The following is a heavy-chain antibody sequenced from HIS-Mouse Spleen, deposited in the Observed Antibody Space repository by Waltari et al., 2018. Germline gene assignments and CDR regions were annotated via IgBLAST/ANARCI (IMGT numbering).Heavy chain of an antibody. CDR2: IYYSGST. D-gene: IGHD6-13*01. V-gene: IGHV4-39*07. CDR1: GGSISRSSYY. CDR3: AREIPYSSSWYDWYFDL. Sequence: QLQLQESGPGLVKPSETLSLTCPVSGGSISRSSYYWGWIRQPPGKGLEWVGSIYYSGSTYYTPSLKSRVTISVDTSKNQFSLKLSSVTAADTAVYYCAREIPYSSSWYDWYFDLWGRGTLVTVSS. J-gene: IGHJ2*01.